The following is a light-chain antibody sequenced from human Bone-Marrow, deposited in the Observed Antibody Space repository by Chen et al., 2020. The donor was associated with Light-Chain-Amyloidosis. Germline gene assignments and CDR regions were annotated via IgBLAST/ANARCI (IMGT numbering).Light chain of an antibody. CDR2: VAS. CDR3: QQRSNWPPLA. J-gene: IGKJ5*01. Sequence: EIVLTQSPATLSLAPGERATLSCRASQTVSSYLAWYQQKPRHAPRLLIYVASNRATGLPDRFLGSGSCTDFTLSISSLEPEDFAVYYCQQRSNWPPLAFGHGTRLEIK. V-gene: IGKV3-11*01. CDR1: QTVSSY.